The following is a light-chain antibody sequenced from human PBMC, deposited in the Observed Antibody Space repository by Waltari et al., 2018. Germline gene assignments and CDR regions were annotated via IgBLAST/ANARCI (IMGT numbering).Light chain of an antibody. V-gene: IGLV3-25*03. CDR2: KDK. CDR1: ALSRQF. Sequence: SFALKQPPSVSVSPGQTARITCSAAALSRQFAYWYRQRPGQAPLLLIYKDKERPLGIPDRISGSSSGTTATLTISGVQAEDEADYFCKSSDSGGFVTFGDGTKLTV. J-gene: IGLJ2*01. CDR3: KSSDSGGFVT.